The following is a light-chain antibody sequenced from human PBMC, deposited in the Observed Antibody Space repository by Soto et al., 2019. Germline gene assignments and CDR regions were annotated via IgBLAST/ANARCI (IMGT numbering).Light chain of an antibody. J-gene: IGKJ5*01. CDR2: AAS. CDR1: QSISSY. V-gene: IGKV1-39*01. CDR3: QQSYSSPIT. Sequence: DIQMTQSPSSLSASVGDRATITCRASQSISSYLNWYQQKPGKAPTVLIYAASNLQGGVPSRFSGSGSGTDFTLTISSLQPEDFATYDCQQSYSSPITFGQGTPLDIK.